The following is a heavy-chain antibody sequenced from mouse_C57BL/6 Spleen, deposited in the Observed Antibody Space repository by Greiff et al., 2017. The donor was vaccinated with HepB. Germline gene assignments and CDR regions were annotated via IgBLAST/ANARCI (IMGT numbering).Heavy chain of an antibody. V-gene: IGHV1-52*01. J-gene: IGHJ1*03. CDR3: ARNYYYGSSGYFDV. Sequence: VQLQQPGAELVRPGSSVKLSCKASGYTFTSYWMHWVKQRPIQGLEWIGNIDPSDSETHYNQKFKDKATLTVDKSSSTAYMQLSSLTSEHSAVYYCARNYYYGSSGYFDVWGTGTTVTVSS. D-gene: IGHD1-1*01. CDR1: GYTFTSYW. CDR2: IDPSDSET.